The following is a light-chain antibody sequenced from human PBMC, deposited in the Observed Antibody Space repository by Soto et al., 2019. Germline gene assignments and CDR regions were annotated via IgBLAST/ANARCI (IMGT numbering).Light chain of an antibody. CDR1: RDITNY. Sequence: DIQMTQSPSSLSASVGDRVTIICQASRDITNYLNWYQQKPGKAPKLLIYDASNLETGVPSRFSGSGSGTHFSFTISSLQPEDIATYYCQQYDNVPFTFGQGTRLEMK. CDR3: QQYDNVPFT. J-gene: IGKJ5*01. CDR2: DAS. V-gene: IGKV1-33*01.